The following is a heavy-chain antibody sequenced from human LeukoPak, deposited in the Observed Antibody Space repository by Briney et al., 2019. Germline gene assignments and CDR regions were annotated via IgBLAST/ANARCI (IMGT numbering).Heavy chain of an antibody. CDR2: ISAYNGNT. D-gene: IGHD1-26*01. J-gene: IGHJ3*02. CDR3: ARPVLGAGLDAFDI. V-gene: IGHV1-18*01. Sequence: EASVKVSCKASGYSFTSYGISWVRQAPGQGLEWMGWISAYNGNTNYAQKFRGRVTLTTDTSTSTAYMELRSLRSDDTAVYYCARPVLGAGLDAFDIWGQGTLVTVSS. CDR1: GYSFTSYG.